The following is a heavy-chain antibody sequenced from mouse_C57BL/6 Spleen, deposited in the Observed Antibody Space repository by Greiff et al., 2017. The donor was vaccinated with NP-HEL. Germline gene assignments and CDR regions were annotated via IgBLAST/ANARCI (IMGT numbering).Heavy chain of an antibody. CDR3: ARYRYYAMDY. Sequence: VQLQQSGAELVRPGPSVKMSCKASGYTFTNYWIGWAKQRPGHGLEWIGDIYPGGGYTNYNEKFKGKATLTADKSSSTAYMQFSSLTSEDSAIYYCARYRYYAMDYWGQGTSVTVSS. J-gene: IGHJ4*01. CDR2: IYPGGGYT. V-gene: IGHV1-63*01. CDR1: GYTFTNYW.